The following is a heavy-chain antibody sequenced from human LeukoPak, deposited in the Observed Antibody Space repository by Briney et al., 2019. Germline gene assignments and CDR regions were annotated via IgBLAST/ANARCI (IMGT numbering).Heavy chain of an antibody. J-gene: IGHJ4*02. CDR3: TRGARLIDY. Sequence: PGRPLRLSCTASGFTFGDYAMSWVRQAPGKGLEWVGFIRSKASGGTTEYAASVNAAFTISRDDSKSIAYLQMNSLKTEDTAVYYCTRGARLIDYWGQGTLVTVSS. CDR2: IRSKASGGTT. V-gene: IGHV3-49*04. CDR1: GFTFGDYA.